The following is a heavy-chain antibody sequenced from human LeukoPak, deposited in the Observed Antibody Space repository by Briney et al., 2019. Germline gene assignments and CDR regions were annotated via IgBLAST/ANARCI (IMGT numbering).Heavy chain of an antibody. J-gene: IGHJ6*02. Sequence: ASVTVSFKATGYTFTSHYMHWVRQAPGQGLEWMGIINPSGGSTSYAQKFQGRVTKTRDTSTSTVYMELSSLRSEDTAVYYCAREPVVVPVAFKVDGMDVWGQGTTVTVSS. V-gene: IGHV1-46*01. CDR1: GYTFTSHY. D-gene: IGHD2-2*01. CDR2: INPSGGST. CDR3: AREPVVVPVAFKVDGMDV.